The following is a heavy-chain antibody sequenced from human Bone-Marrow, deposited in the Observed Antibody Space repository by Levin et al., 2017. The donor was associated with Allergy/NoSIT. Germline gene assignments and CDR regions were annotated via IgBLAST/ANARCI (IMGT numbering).Heavy chain of an antibody. CDR3: ARGWVRGENWLDP. V-gene: IGHV4-61*08. D-gene: IGHD3-10*01. CDR2: IYYSGRT. CDR1: SASVTNGDFY. Sequence: PGGSLRLSCAVSSASVTNGDFYWGWIRQSPGKGLQWIGYIYYSGRTNYNPSLKSRVTKSLAKNQFSLKLTSVTAADTAVYYCARGWVRGENWLDPWGQGILVTVSS. J-gene: IGHJ5*02.